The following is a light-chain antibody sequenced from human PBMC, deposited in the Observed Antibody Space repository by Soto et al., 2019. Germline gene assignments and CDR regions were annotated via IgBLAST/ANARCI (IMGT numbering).Light chain of an antibody. CDR2: EVN. V-gene: IGLV2-8*01. Sequence: QSALTQPPSASGSPGQSVTISCTGTSSDVGRYKYVSWYQQYPGKAPKVMIYEVNKRPSGVPDRFSGSKSGNTASLTVSVLQTEDEAHYYCSSFAGSSKLVFGGGTKLTVL. CDR1: SSDVGRYKY. CDR3: SSFAGSSKLV. J-gene: IGLJ3*02.